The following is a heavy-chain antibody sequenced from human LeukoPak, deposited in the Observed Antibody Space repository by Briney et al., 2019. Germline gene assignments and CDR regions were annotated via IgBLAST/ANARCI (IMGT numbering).Heavy chain of an antibody. D-gene: IGHD3/OR15-3a*01. Sequence: GGSLRLSCAASSLTFSSYAMSWVRQAPGKGLEWVSHITGSGDTTYYGDPVKGRFTISRDNSKNTLYLQMSSLRAEDTAVYYCARDFRPGLVPSFDYWGQGTLVTVSS. CDR1: SLTFSSYA. CDR2: ITGSGDTT. J-gene: IGHJ4*02. CDR3: ARDFRPGLVPSFDY. V-gene: IGHV3-23*01.